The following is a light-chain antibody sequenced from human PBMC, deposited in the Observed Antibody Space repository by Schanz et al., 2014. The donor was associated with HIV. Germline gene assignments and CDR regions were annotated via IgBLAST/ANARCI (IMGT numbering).Light chain of an antibody. CDR1: QSVGSSY. CDR3: QQYGSSGIT. V-gene: IGKV3D-20*01. CDR2: DAS. J-gene: IGKJ5*01. Sequence: EIVLTQSPGTLSLSPGERATLSCGASQSVGSSYLAWYQQKPGLAPRLLIYDASSRATGIPDRFNGSGSGADFTLTINRLEPEDFAVYYCQQYGSSGITFGQGTRPEVK.